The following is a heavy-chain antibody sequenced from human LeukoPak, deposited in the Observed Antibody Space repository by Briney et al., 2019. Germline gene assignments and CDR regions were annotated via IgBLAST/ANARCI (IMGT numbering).Heavy chain of an antibody. V-gene: IGHV4-30-4*01. D-gene: IGHD2/OR15-2a*01. CDR1: GDSISSGDHY. Sequence: PSETLSLTCTVSGDSISSGDHYWSWIRQPPGKGLEWIGYIHYSGSTYYNPSLKSRLIMSVDMSKNQFSLSLNSLTAADSAVYSWARAAAEKNIWYFFDYWGQGTLVTVSS. CDR2: IHYSGST. J-gene: IGHJ4*02. CDR3: ARAAAEKNIWYFFDY.